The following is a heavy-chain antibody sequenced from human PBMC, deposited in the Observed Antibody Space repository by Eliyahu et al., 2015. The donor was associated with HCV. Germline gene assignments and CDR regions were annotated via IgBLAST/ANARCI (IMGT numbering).Heavy chain of an antibody. D-gene: IGHD5-12*01. Sequence: EVQLVESGGGLVQPGRSLRLSCTASGFTFGDXAMSWFRQAPGKGLEWVGFIRSKAYGGTTEYAASVKGRFTISRDDSKSIAYLQMNSLKTEDTAVYYCTRNSGYDWGYYYYGMDVWGQGTTVTVSS. CDR2: IRSKAYGGTT. CDR3: TRNSGYDWGYYYYGMDV. CDR1: GFTFGDXA. V-gene: IGHV3-49*03. J-gene: IGHJ6*02.